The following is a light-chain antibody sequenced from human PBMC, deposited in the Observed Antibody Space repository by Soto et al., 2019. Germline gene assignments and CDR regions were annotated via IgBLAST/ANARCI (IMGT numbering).Light chain of an antibody. CDR1: RGHSSYA. CDR3: QTWDTGILV. CDR2: LKSDGSH. V-gene: IGLV4-69*01. J-gene: IGLJ2*01. Sequence: QPVLTQSPSASASLGASVKLTCTLSRGHSSYAIAWHQQQPEKGPRYLMKLKSDGSHTKGDGIPDRFSGSSSGAERYLTISSLQSEDEADYYCQTWDTGILVFGGGTKVTVL.